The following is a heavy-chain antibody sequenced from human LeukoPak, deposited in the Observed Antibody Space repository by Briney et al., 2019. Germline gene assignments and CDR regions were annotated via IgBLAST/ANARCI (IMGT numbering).Heavy chain of an antibody. CDR1: GFTFNTYT. J-gene: IGHJ4*02. CDR2: ISGSSGII. Sequence: GGSLRLSCAASGFTFNTYTMNWVRQAPGKGLEWVSYISGSSGIIDYADSVRGRFTISRDNAKNSLYLQMNSLRAEDTAVYYCVKGFHFDWWGQGTLVTVSS. V-gene: IGHV3-48*01. CDR3: VKGFHFDW.